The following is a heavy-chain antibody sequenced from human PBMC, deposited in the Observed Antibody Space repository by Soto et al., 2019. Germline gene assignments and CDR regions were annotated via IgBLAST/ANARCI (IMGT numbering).Heavy chain of an antibody. Sequence: VQMVESGEGVVQPGKSLRLSCETSGFTFKFYGMHWVREAPGKGLECVAVISHDGNTHYYADSVKGRFTISRDNSKNTLYLLMNSLRLDDSSTYYCAKDRGGDCPDNSCYFGAAYWGQGALVTVSS. V-gene: IGHV3-30*18. CDR2: ISHDGNTH. J-gene: IGHJ4*02. CDR1: GFTFKFYG. CDR3: AKDRGGDCPDNSCYFGAAY. D-gene: IGHD2-2*01.